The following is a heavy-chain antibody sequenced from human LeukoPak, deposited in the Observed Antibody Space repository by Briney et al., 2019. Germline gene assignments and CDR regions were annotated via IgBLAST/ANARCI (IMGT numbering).Heavy chain of an antibody. J-gene: IGHJ3*02. Sequence: GGSLRLSCAASGFTFSSYAMHWVRQAPGKGLEWVAVISYDGSNKYYADSVKGRFTISRDNSKNTLYLQMNSLRAEDTAVYYCARDPGRGFAFDIWGQGTMVTVSS. CDR2: ISYDGSNK. CDR3: ARDPGRGFAFDI. CDR1: GFTFSSYA. V-gene: IGHV3-30-3*01.